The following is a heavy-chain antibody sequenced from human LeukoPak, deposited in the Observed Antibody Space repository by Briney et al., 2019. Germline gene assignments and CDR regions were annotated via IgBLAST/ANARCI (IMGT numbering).Heavy chain of an antibody. D-gene: IGHD2-8*01. CDR1: GGSFSNFA. V-gene: IGHV1-69*04. CDR2: IIPLVDLA. J-gene: IGHJ4*02. Sequence: SVKVSCKASGGSFSNFAISWVRQAPGQGLQWMGRIIPLVDLADYAQIFQGRVTITADISTNTAFLDLSSLRSDDTAVYYCARFNDGHFDFWGQGTLVTVSS. CDR3: ARFNDGHFDF.